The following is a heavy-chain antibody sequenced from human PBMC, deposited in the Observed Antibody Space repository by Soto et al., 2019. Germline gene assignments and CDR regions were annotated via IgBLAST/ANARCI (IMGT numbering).Heavy chain of an antibody. CDR1: GDSISSGDYY. V-gene: IGHV4-39*01. Sequence: PSETLSLTCTVSGDSISSGDYYWVWIRQPPGKGLEWIGSIYYSGSTYYNPSLNSRVTISVDTSKIQFSLKLSSVTASDTAVYYCARGHDYGGNFDSWGQGTLVT. CDR2: IYYSGST. J-gene: IGHJ4*02. CDR3: ARGHDYGGNFDS. D-gene: IGHD4-17*01.